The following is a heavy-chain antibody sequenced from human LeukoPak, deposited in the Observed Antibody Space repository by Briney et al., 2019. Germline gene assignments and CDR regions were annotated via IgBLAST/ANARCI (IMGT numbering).Heavy chain of an antibody. CDR2: IYYSGST. CDR3: ARGKGYFDY. CDR1: GGSISSYY. V-gene: IGHV4-59*01. J-gene: IGHJ4*02. Sequence: SETLSLTCTVSGGSISSYYWSWIRQPPGKGLEWIGYIYYSGSTNYNPSLKSRVTISVDTSKNQFSLNLKSVTAADTAVYYCARGKGYFDYWGQGTLVTVPS.